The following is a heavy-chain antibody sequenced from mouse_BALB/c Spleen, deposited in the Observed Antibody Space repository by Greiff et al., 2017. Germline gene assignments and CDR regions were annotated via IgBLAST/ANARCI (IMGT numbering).Heavy chain of an antibody. CDR1: GFTFSSYG. CDR2: ISSGGSYT. J-gene: IGHJ4*01. D-gene: IGHD2-1*01. CDR3: ARHLYYGNYQVYAMDY. V-gene: IGHV5-6*01. Sequence: EVQLVESGGDLVKPGGSLKLSCAASGFTFSSYGMSWVRQTPDKRLEWVATISSGGSYTYYPDSVKGRFTISRDNAKNTLYLQMSSLRSEDTAMYYCARHLYYGNYQVYAMDYWGQGTSVTVSS.